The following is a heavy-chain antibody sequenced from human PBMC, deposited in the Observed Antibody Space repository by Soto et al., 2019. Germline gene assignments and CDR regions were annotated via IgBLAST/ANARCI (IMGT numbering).Heavy chain of an antibody. Sequence: QVQLVESGGGVVQPGRSLRLSCAASGFTFSSYGMHWVRQAPGKGLEWVAVISYDGSNKYYADSVKGRFTISRDNSKNQLYLHMNSVRAEDTAVYYCAKWAAGSGYYWPHVDYWGQGTLFTVSS. D-gene: IGHD3-22*01. V-gene: IGHV3-30*18. CDR1: GFTFSSYG. CDR2: ISYDGSNK. J-gene: IGHJ4*02. CDR3: AKWAAGSGYYWPHVDY.